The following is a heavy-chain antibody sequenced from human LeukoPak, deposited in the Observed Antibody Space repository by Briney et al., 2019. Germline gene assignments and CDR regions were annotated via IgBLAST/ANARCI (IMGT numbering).Heavy chain of an antibody. CDR2: ISGSGGST. D-gene: IGHD5-18*01. J-gene: IGHJ4*02. CDR3: AKDQDTAMVDFDY. V-gene: IGHV3-23*01. Sequence: GGSLRLSCAASGFTFSSYAMSWVRQAPGKGLEWVSAISGSGGSTYYADSVKGRFTISRDNSRDTLYLQMNSLRAKDTAVYYCAKDQDTAMVDFDYWGQGTLVTVSS. CDR1: GFTFSSYA.